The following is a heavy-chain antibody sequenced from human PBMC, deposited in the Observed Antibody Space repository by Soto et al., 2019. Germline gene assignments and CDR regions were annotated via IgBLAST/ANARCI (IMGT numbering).Heavy chain of an antibody. CDR1: GFTFSSYS. J-gene: IGHJ3*02. Sequence: EVQLVESGGGLVKPGGSLRLSCAASGFTFSSYSMNWVRQAPGKGLEWVSSISSSSSYIYYADSVKGRFTISRDNAKNSLHLLMNSLRAEETAVYYGARMDYYDSSGYDAFDIWGQGTMVTVSS. V-gene: IGHV3-21*01. CDR2: ISSSSSYI. CDR3: ARMDYYDSSGYDAFDI. D-gene: IGHD3-22*01.